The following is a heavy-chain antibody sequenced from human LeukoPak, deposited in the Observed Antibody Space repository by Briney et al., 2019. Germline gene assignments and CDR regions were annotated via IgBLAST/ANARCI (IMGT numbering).Heavy chain of an antibody. D-gene: IGHD6-19*01. V-gene: IGHV1-46*01. CDR1: GYSFTNYG. CDR3: ARGQWLGHDAFDI. J-gene: IGHJ3*02. CDR2: INPSGST. Sequence: ASVKVSCTASGYSFTNYGISGMRQAPGQGLEWMGIINPSGSTSNAQRFHGRVTITRDTSTTTVYMELSSLRSEDLAVYYCARGQWLGHDAFDIWGLGTMVTVSS.